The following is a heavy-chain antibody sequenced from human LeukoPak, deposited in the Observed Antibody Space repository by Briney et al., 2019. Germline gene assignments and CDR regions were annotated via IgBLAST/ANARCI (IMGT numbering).Heavy chain of an antibody. Sequence: SGPTLVKPTQTLTLTCTFSGFSLTTSRAGVGWIRQPPGKALEWLAVIYWNDEKRYSPSLKSRLTITKDTSKNQVVLTMTNMEPVDTATYSCAHSAVITTVTTLLTPFDYWGQGTLVTVSS. D-gene: IGHD4-17*01. CDR2: IYWNDEK. CDR3: AHSAVITTVTTLLTPFDY. V-gene: IGHV2-5*01. J-gene: IGHJ4*02. CDR1: GFSLTTSRAG.